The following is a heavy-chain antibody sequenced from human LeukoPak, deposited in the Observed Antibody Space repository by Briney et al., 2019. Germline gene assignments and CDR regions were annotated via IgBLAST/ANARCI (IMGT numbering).Heavy chain of an antibody. D-gene: IGHD2-15*01. CDR3: ARLWSTSCKGGSCPHQPNY. CDR1: GGSISSSAYH. Sequence: SETLSLTCTVSGGSISSSAYHWGWIRQPPGKGLEWIGTINYGGNTYYNLSLKSRVIIFLDTSKNQFSLKLSSVTAPDTAVYYCARLWSTSCKGGSCPHQPNYWGQGTRVTVPS. V-gene: IGHV4-39*01. J-gene: IGHJ4*02. CDR2: INYGGNT.